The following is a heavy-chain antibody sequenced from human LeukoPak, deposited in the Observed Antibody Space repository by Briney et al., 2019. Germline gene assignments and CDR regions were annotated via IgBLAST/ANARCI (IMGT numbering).Heavy chain of an antibody. CDR1: GGTFSSYA. D-gene: IGHD5-24*01. CDR3: ARDGDGYRKFDY. Sequence: SVKVSCKASGGTFSSYAISWVRQAPGQGLEWMGGIIPTFGTANYAQKSQGRVTITTDESTSTAYMELSSLRSEDTAVYYCARDGDGYRKFDYWGQGTLVTVSS. V-gene: IGHV1-69*05. CDR2: IIPTFGTA. J-gene: IGHJ4*02.